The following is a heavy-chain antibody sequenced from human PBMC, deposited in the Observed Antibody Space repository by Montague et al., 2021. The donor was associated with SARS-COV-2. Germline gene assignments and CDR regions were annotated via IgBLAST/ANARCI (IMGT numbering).Heavy chain of an antibody. CDR1: GFTFSRHD. J-gene: IGHJ6*04. Sequence: SRRLSCAASGFTFSRHDMHWVRQIPGKGLQWVSAIGTAGDTYYEGSVEGRFTISREDAKRSLSLQMNSLTAGDTAVYYCTRAHADSVYHFWSGSVTSTSLDVWGKGTAVTVSS. CDR3: TRAHADSVYHFWSGSVTSTSLDV. V-gene: IGHV3-13*01. D-gene: IGHD3-3*01. CDR2: IGTAGDT.